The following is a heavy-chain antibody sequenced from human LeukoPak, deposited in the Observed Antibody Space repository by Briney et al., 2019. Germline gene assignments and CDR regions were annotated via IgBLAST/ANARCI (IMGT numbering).Heavy chain of an antibody. J-gene: IGHJ4*02. CDR3: ARVASGSYWNYFDY. Sequence: ASVKVSCKASGYTFTSYGISWVRQAPGQGLEWMGWISAYNGNTNYAQKLQGRVTMTTDTSTSTAYMELSSLRSEDTAVYYCARVASGSYWNYFDYWGQGTLVTVSS. CDR1: GYTFTSYG. CDR2: ISAYNGNT. V-gene: IGHV1-18*01. D-gene: IGHD1-26*01.